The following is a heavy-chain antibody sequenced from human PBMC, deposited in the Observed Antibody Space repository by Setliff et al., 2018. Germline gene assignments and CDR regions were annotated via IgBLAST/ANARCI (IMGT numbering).Heavy chain of an antibody. J-gene: IGHJ3*02. V-gene: IGHV3-33*08. D-gene: IGHD3-10*01. CDR3: ARLGPSRGAFDI. CDR2: ISWYDGRNK. Sequence: GGSLRLSCAASGFTFDDYAMHWVRQAPGKGLEWVSLISWYDGRNKYYADSVKGRFTISRDNSKNTLYLQMNSLRAEDTAVYYCARLGPSRGAFDIWGQGTMVTVSS. CDR1: GFTFDDYA.